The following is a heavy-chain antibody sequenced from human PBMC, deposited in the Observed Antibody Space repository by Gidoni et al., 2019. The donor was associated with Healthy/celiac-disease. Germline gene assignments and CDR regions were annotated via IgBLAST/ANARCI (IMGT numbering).Heavy chain of an antibody. CDR1: GFPFSISS. J-gene: IGHJ4*02. CDR3: AKDADCSSTSCQPPYFDY. CDR2: ISGSGGST. D-gene: IGHD2-2*01. Sequence: EVQLLESGGGLVQPGGSLRLSCAASGFPFSISSMRWVRQAPGKGLEWVSAISGSGGSTYYADSVKGRFTISRDNSKNTLYLQMNSLRAEDTAVYYCAKDADCSSTSCQPPYFDYWGQGTLVTVSS. V-gene: IGHV3-23*01.